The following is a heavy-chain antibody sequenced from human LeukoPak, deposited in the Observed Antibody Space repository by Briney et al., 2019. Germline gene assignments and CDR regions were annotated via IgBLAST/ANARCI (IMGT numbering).Heavy chain of an antibody. V-gene: IGHV3-23*01. D-gene: IGHD5-12*01. Sequence: GGSLRLSCAASGFPFRNYAMNWVREAPGKGLEWVSAISGSGGSTYYADSVKGRFTISRDNSKNTLYLQMNSLRAEDTAVYYCAKKRGYSPHWGQGTLVTVSS. J-gene: IGHJ4*02. CDR3: AKKRGYSPH. CDR1: GFPFRNYA. CDR2: ISGSGGST.